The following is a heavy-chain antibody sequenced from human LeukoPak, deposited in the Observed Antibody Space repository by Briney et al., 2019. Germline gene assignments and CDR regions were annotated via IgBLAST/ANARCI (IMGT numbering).Heavy chain of an antibody. CDR3: ASLLITIFGVENY. Sequence: SETLSLTCAVYGGSFSSYYWSWIRQPPGKGLEWIGYIYYSGNTNYNPSLKSRVTISVDTSKNQFSLKLSSVTVADTAVYYCASLLITIFGVENYWGQGTLVTVSS. D-gene: IGHD3-3*01. CDR1: GGSFSSYY. CDR2: IYYSGNT. J-gene: IGHJ4*02. V-gene: IGHV4-59*12.